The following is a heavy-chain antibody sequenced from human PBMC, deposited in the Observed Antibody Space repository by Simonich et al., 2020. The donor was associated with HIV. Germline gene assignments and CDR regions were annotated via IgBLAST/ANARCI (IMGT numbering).Heavy chain of an antibody. J-gene: IGHJ4*02. Sequence: QVQLQQWGAGLLKPSETLSLTCAVYGGSFSGYYWGWFRPPPGKGLEWIGGIYYSGSTYYTPSPKGRVTISVDTSKNQFSLKLSSVTAADTAVYYCARHWGYDFWSGYYFDYWGQGTLVTVSS. CDR1: GGSFSGYY. CDR2: IYYSGST. V-gene: IGHV4-34*01. D-gene: IGHD3-3*01. CDR3: ARHWGYDFWSGYYFDY.